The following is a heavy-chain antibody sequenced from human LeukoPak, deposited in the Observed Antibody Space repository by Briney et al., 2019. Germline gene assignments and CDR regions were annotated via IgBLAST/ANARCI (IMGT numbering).Heavy chain of an antibody. CDR1: GGTFSSYA. V-gene: IGHV1-69*05. Sequence: GASVKVSCKASGGTFSSYAISWVRHAPGHGLEWMGGIIPIFGTANYAQKFQGRVTITTDESTSTAYMELSSLRSEDTAVYYCARDGRNYYYYSSGYYAFAYWGQGTLVTVSS. CDR2: IIPIFGTA. J-gene: IGHJ4*02. D-gene: IGHD3-22*01. CDR3: ARDGRNYYYYSSGYYAFAY.